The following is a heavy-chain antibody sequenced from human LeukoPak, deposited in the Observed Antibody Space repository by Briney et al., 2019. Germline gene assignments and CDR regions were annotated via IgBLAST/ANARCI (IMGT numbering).Heavy chain of an antibody. V-gene: IGHV1-2*02. Sequence: GASVTVSCKASGYTFIGYYMHWVRQAPGQGLEWMGWINPNSGGTNYAQKFQGRVTMTRDTSISTAYMELSRLRSDDTVVYYCARDMTTVTTRDYWGQGTLVTVSS. D-gene: IGHD4-17*01. CDR1: GYTFIGYY. CDR2: INPNSGGT. CDR3: ARDMTTVTTRDY. J-gene: IGHJ4*02.